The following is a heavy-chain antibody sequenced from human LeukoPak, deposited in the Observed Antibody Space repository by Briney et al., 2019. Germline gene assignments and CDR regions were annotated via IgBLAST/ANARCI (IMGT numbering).Heavy chain of an antibody. Sequence: SETLSLTCAVYGGSFSGYYWSWIRQPPGRGLEWIGEINHSGSTNYNPSLKSRVTISVDTSKNQFSLKLSSVTAADTAVYYCARGTGDYPYYYYYYGMDVWGQGTTVTVSS. D-gene: IGHD4-17*01. CDR3: ARGTGDYPYYYYYYGMDV. V-gene: IGHV4-34*01. CDR2: INHSGST. J-gene: IGHJ6*02. CDR1: GGSFSGYY.